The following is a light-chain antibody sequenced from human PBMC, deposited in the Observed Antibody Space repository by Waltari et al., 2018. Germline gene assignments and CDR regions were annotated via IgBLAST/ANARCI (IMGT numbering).Light chain of an antibody. J-gene: IGKJ1*01. V-gene: IGKV1-39*01. CDR2: AAS. CDR1: QSVTRY. Sequence: DIQMTQSPSSLSASVGDSVTVTCRASQSVTRYLHWYQQKPGQAPTLLIYAASTLQRGVPSRCSGSGSGTDVTLTISSLQPEDFATYYCQQSYSIPQTFGQGTKVEVK. CDR3: QQSYSIPQT.